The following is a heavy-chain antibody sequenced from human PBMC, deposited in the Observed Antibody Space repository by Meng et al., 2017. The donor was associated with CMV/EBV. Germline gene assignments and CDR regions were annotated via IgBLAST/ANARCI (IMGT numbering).Heavy chain of an antibody. CDR2: IYYSGST. CDR1: GASISSYY. J-gene: IGHJ6*02. D-gene: IGHD5-18*01. V-gene: IGHV4-59*01. Sequence: SETLSLTCTVSGASISSYYWSWIRQPPGKGLEWIGYIYYSGSTNYNPSLKSRVTISVDTSKNQFSLKLSSVTAADTAVYYCARGVSYGSFYYYGMDVWGQGTTVTVSS. CDR3: ARGVSYGSFYYYGMDV.